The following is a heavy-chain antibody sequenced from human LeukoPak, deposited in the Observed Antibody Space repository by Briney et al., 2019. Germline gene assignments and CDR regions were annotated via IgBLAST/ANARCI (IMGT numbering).Heavy chain of an antibody. CDR2: MNPNSGNT. CDR3: ATDGSGWYGHMDV. V-gene: IGHV1-8*01. D-gene: IGHD6-19*01. J-gene: IGHJ6*02. Sequence: ASVKVSCKASGYTFTSYDINWVRQATGQGLEWMGWMNPNSGNTGYAQKFQGRVTMTEDTSTDTAYMELSSLRSEDTAVYYCATDGSGWYGHMDVWGQGTTVTVSS. CDR1: GYTFTSYD.